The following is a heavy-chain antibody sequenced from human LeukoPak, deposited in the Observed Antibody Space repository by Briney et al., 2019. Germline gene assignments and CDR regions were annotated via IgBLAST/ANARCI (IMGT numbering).Heavy chain of an antibody. CDR2: ISSSGSAI. V-gene: IGHV3-48*03. D-gene: IGHD6-13*01. CDR1: GFTFSAAE. J-gene: IGHJ4*02. CDR3: AGGWFDF. Sequence: PGGSLRLSCVASGFTFSAAEMSWVRQAPGKGLEWLSYISSSGSAIYYADSVKGRFTISRDDAENSLFLQMNSLRAEDTALYYCAGGWFDFWGRGTLVTVSS.